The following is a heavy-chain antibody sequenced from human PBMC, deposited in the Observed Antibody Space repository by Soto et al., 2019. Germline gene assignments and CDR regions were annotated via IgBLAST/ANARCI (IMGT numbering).Heavy chain of an antibody. J-gene: IGHJ3*02. D-gene: IGHD3-22*01. CDR1: GYSFTSYW. V-gene: IGHV5-51*01. CDR3: ARRYYYDSSGYTDAFDI. Sequence: SLKISCKGSGYSFTSYWISWVRQMPGKGLEWMGIIYPGDSDTRYSPSFQGRVTISADKSISTAYLQWSSLKASDTAMYYCARRYYYDSSGYTDAFDIWGQGTMVTVSS. CDR2: IYPGDSDT.